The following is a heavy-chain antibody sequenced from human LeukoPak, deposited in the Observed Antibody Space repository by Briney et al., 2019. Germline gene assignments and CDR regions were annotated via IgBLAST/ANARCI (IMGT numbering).Heavy chain of an antibody. Sequence: SGTLSLTCTVSGGSISSCYWSWIRQPPGKGLEGIGHIYYCGTTSYKPSLVSRVTISVDTSKIQFSLKLTSVTAADTAVYYCACSSSGLDSWGQGTLVTVSS. CDR2: IYYCGTT. CDR3: ACSSSGLDS. D-gene: IGHD6-13*01. CDR1: GGSISSCY. V-gene: IGHV4-59*01. J-gene: IGHJ4*02.